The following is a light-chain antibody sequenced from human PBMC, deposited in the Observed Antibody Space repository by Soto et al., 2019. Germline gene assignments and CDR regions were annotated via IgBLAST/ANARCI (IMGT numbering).Light chain of an antibody. CDR2: AAS. V-gene: IGKV1-39*01. CDR3: QQSYSS. Sequence: DIQMTQSPSSLSASVGDRVTITCRASQSISSYLNWYQQKPGKAPKLLIYAASSLQSGVPSRFSGSGSGTDFTLTIRSLQPEDFATYYCQQSYSSFGPGTKVEIK. J-gene: IGKJ1*01. CDR1: QSISSY.